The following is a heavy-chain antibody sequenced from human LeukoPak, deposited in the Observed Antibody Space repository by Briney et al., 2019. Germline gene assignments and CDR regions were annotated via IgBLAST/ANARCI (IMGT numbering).Heavy chain of an antibody. D-gene: IGHD6-13*01. V-gene: IGHV3-48*02. CDR2: ISSSSSTI. CDR3: AREPPIGAGGADL. J-gene: IGHJ5*02. Sequence: GGSPRLSCAASGFTLSSYSMNWVRQAPGKGLEWISHISSSSSTIYYADSVKGRFTISRDNGKNSLYLQMNSLRDEDTAVYYCAREPPIGAGGADLWGQGTLVTVSS. CDR1: GFTLSSYS.